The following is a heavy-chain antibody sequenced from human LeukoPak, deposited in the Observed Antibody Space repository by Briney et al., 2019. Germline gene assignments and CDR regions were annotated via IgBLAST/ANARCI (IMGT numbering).Heavy chain of an antibody. CDR3: ARVYGGNSGYYFDY. CDR2: IYYSGST. J-gene: IGHJ4*02. CDR1: GGSISSNTYY. D-gene: IGHD4-23*01. V-gene: IGHV4-39*01. Sequence: SETLSLTCTVSGGSISSNTYYWGWIRQPPGKGLEWIGSIYYSGSTYYNPSLKSRVTISVDTSKNQFSLKLSSVTAADTAVYYCARVYGGNSGYYFDYWGQGTLVTVSS.